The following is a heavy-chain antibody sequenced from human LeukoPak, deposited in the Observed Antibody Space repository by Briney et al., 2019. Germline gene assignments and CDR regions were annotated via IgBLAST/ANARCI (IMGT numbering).Heavy chain of an antibody. CDR2: ISGSGDNT. D-gene: IGHD6-13*01. CDR3: AKHVSSWYPGQIDF. V-gene: IGHV3-23*01. Sequence: PGGSLRLSCAASGFTFSSYAMIWVRRAPGKGLEWVSTISGSGDNTYYADSVKGRFTISRDNSKNTLYLQMNSLRAEDTAVYFCAKHVSSWYPGQIDFWGQGTLVTVSS. CDR1: GFTFSSYA. J-gene: IGHJ4*02.